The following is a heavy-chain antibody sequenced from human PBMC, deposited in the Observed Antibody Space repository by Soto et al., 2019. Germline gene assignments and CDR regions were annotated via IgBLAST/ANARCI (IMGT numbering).Heavy chain of an antibody. Sequence: SETLSLTCAVYGGSFSGYYWSWIRQPPGKGLEWIGEINHSGSTNYNPSLKSRVTISVDTSKNQFSLRLSSVTAADTAVYYCAREVMPLTNDWYFDLWGRGTLVTVSS. CDR2: INHSGST. CDR1: GGSFSGYY. CDR3: AREVMPLTNDWYFDL. D-gene: IGHD2-8*01. V-gene: IGHV4-34*01. J-gene: IGHJ2*01.